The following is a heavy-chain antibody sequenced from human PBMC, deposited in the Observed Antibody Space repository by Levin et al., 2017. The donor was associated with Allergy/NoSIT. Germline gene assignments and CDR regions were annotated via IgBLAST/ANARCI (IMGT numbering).Heavy chain of an antibody. D-gene: IGHD1/OR15-1a*01. CDR2: ISYDGSNK. J-gene: IGHJ6*02. V-gene: IGHV3-30*04. Sequence: SCAASGFTFSSYAMHWVRQAPGKGLEWVAVISYDGSNKYYADSVKGRFTISRDNSKNTLYLQMNSLRAEDTAVYYCAVTKNYYGMDVWGQGTTVTVSS. CDR3: AVTKNYYGMDV. CDR1: GFTFSSYA.